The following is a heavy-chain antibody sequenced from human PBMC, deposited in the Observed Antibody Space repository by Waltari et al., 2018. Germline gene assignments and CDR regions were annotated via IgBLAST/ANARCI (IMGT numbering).Heavy chain of an antibody. Sequence: EVQLVESGGGLIQPGGSLRLSCAASGFPVSSNYMSWVRQAPGKGLEWVSVIYSGGSTYYADSVKGRFTISRDNSKNTLYLQMNSLRAEDTAVYYCASLRHDYSNDYWGQGTLVTVSS. CDR3: ASLRHDYSNDY. V-gene: IGHV3-53*01. J-gene: IGHJ4*02. CDR1: GFPVSSNY. D-gene: IGHD4-4*01. CDR2: IYSGGST.